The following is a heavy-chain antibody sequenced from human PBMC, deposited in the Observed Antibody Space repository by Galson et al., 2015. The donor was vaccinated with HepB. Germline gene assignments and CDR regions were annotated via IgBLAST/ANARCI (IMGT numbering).Heavy chain of an antibody. D-gene: IGHD3-22*01. J-gene: IGHJ1*01. CDR2: ISSSSSTI. Sequence: SLRLSCAASGFTFSSYSMNWVRQAPGKGLEWVSYISSSSSTIYYADSVKGRFTISRDNAKNSLYLQMNSLRDEDTAVYYCARDGSGYHDLAEYFQHWGQGTLVTVSS. CDR1: GFTFSSYS. V-gene: IGHV3-48*02. CDR3: ARDGSGYHDLAEYFQH.